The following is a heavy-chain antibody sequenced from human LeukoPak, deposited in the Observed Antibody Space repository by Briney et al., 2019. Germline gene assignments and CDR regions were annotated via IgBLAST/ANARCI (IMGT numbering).Heavy chain of an antibody. CDR3: ARVTSL. CDR2: ISSSSTTI. J-gene: IGHJ4*02. CDR1: GFTFNSYA. V-gene: IGHV3-48*04. Sequence: GGSLRLSCAASGFTFNSYAMNWVRQAPGKGLEWISYISSSSTTINYADSVKGRFTISRDNAKNSLYLQMNSLRAEDTAVYYCARVTSLWDQGTLVTVSS. D-gene: IGHD2/OR15-2a*01.